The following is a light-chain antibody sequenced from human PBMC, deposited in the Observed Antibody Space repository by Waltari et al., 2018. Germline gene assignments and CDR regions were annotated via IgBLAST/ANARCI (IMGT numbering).Light chain of an antibody. CDR1: QSVLFSSNNKNY. CDR3: QQYFTTPWT. CDR2: LAS. Sequence: IVMTQSPDSLAVSLGERATINCKSSQSVLFSSNNKNYLAWYQQQPGQPPKLLIYLASTRESWVPDRFSGSGSGTDFTLTISSLQAEDVAVYYCQQYFTTPWTFGQGTKVEIK. J-gene: IGKJ1*01. V-gene: IGKV4-1*01.